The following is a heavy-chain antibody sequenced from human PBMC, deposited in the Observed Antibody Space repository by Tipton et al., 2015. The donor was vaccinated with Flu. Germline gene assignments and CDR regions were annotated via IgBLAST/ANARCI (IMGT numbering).Heavy chain of an antibody. CDR1: GGSISSSSYY. Sequence: LRLSCTVSGGSISSSSYYWGWIRQPPGKGLEWIGSIYYSGSTYYNPSLTSRATISVDTSKNQFSLKLSSVTAADTAVYYCAREVGAEFDYWGQGTLVTVSS. CDR2: IYYSGST. CDR3: AREVGAEFDY. V-gene: IGHV4-39*07. J-gene: IGHJ4*02. D-gene: IGHD1-26*01.